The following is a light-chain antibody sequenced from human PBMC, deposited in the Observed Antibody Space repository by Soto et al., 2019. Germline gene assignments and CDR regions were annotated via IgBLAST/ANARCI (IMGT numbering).Light chain of an antibody. CDR2: DAS. V-gene: IGKV3-11*01. Sequence: EIVLTQSPATLSLSPGERATLSCRASQSVSSYLAWYQQKPGQPPRLLIYDASNRATGIPARFSGSGSGTDFTLTISSLEPEDFAVYYCQQRSNWPPLTFGGGTKVEIK. J-gene: IGKJ4*01. CDR3: QQRSNWPPLT. CDR1: QSVSSY.